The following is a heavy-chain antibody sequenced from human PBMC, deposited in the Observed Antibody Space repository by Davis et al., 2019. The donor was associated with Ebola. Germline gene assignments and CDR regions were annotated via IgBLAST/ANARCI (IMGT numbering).Heavy chain of an antibody. CDR2: INAGNGNT. CDR1: GYTFTSYA. CDR3: TTGASGTYFPYNWFDP. J-gene: IGHJ5*02. D-gene: IGHD3-10*01. V-gene: IGHV1-3*01. Sequence: ASVKVSCKASGYTFTSYAMHWVRQAPGQRLEWMGWINAGNGNTKYSQKFQGRVTITRDTSASTAYMELTSLTSEDTALYYCTTGASGTYFPYNWFDPWGQGTLVTVSS.